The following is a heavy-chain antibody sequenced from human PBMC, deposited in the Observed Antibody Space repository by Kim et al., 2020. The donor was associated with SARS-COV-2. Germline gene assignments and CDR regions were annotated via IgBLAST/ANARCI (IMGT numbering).Heavy chain of an antibody. CDR1: GDSMSSYY. J-gene: IGHJ4*01. CDR3: ARGAGLLNREFHYFDY. V-gene: IGHV4-59*01. CDR2: IYYTGST. D-gene: IGHD2-21*01. Sequence: SETLSLTCIVSGDSMSSYYWSWIRQSPGKGLEWIAYIYYTGSTDYNPSLRSRVTISVDTSKNQFSLKLSSVTAADTAVYYCARGAGLLNREFHYFDYWG.